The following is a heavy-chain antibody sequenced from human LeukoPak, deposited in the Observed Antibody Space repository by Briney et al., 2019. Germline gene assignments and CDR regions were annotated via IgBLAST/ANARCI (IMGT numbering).Heavy chain of an antibody. D-gene: IGHD1-26*01. V-gene: IGHV3-23*01. CDR2: ISGSGGST. CDR3: AKDGGSSPYYFDY. CDR1: GFTFSSYA. J-gene: IGHJ4*02. Sequence: GGSLRLSCAASGFTFSSYAMSWVRQAPGKGLEWVSAISGSGGSTYYADSVKGRFTISGDNSKNTLYLQMNSLRAEDTAVYYCAKDGGSSPYYFDYWGQGTLVTVSS.